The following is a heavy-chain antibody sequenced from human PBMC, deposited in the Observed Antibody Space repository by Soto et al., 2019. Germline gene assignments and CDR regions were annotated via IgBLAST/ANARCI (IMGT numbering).Heavy chain of an antibody. CDR3: AKATTNGGWFNPFDS. CDR2: ISSSGSTI. J-gene: IGHJ4*02. D-gene: IGHD6-19*01. CDR1: GFTFSSYE. V-gene: IGHV3-48*03. Sequence: PGGSLRLSCAASGFTFSSYEMNWVRQAPGKGLEWVSYISSSGSTIHYADSVKGRFTISRDNSRDTLFLQMNSLTADDTAVYYCAKATTNGGWFNPFDSWGQGALVTVSS.